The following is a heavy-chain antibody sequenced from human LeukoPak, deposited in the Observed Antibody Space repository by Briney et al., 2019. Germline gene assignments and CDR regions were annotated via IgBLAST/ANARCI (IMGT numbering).Heavy chain of an antibody. CDR2: ISYDGSNK. D-gene: IGHD1-26*01. Sequence: PGGSLRLSCAASGFTFSSYAMHWVRQAPGKGLEWVAVISYDGSNKYYADSVKGRFTIPRDNSKNTLYLQMNSLRAEDTAVYYCARDAEEVGDTNPDYWGQGTLVTVSS. CDR3: ARDAEEVGDTNPDY. CDR1: GFTFSSYA. V-gene: IGHV3-30*04. J-gene: IGHJ4*02.